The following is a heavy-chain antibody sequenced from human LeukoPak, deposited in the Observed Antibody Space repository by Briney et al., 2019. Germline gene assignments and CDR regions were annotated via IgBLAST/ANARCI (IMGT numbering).Heavy chain of an antibody. D-gene: IGHD1/OR15-1a*01. Sequence: VRQXXXKGLEWVSYISSSSSTIYYADSVKGRFTISRDNAKNSLYLQMNSLRAEDTAVYYCARNWNTLDYWGQGTLVTVSS. CDR2: ISSSSSTI. CDR3: ARNWNTLDY. V-gene: IGHV3-48*04. J-gene: IGHJ4*02.